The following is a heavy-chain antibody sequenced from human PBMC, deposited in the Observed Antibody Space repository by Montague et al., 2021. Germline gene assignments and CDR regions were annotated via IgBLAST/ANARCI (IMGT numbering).Heavy chain of an antibody. CDR3: ARHNSGWYPDFDY. D-gene: IGHD6-19*01. CDR2: IYWNDGK. CDR1: GFSLNTRAVG. V-gene: IGHV2-5*01. Sequence: PALVKPTQTLTLTCNFSGFSLNTRAVGVGWIRQPPGKALEWLALIYWNDGKRYSPSLKSRLTITKDTSKNQVVLTMTNADPVDTATYYCARHNSGWYPDFDYWSQGTLATVSS. J-gene: IGHJ4*02.